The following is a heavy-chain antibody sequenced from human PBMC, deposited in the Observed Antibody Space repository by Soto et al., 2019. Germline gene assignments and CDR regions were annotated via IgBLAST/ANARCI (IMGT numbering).Heavy chain of an antibody. Sequence: QLQLQESGSGLVKPSQTLSLTCAVSGASISSGGSSWSWIRQAPGTGLEWIGYIYHSGITNYNPSLKSRVTISVDKSQTQFSLSLSFVNAADTAVYYCARGLAVRGSYGLDVWGQGTTVTVSS. CDR3: ARGLAVRGSYGLDV. CDR1: GASISSGGSS. CDR2: IYHSGIT. V-gene: IGHV4-30-2*01. J-gene: IGHJ6*02. D-gene: IGHD3-10*01.